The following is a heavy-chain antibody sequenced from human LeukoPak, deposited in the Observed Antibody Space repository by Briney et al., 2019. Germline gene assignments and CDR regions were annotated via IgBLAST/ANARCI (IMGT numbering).Heavy chain of an antibody. J-gene: IGHJ4*02. D-gene: IGHD6-19*01. CDR3: AKGAGSGWSDY. CDR2: ISYDGSNK. V-gene: IGHV3-30*18. CDR1: GFPFSSYW. Sequence: GGSLRLSCVASGFPFSSYWMTWVRQAPGKGLEWVAVISYDGSNKYYADSVKGRFTISRDNSKNTLYLQMNSLRAEDTAVYYCAKGAGSGWSDYWGQGTLVTVSS.